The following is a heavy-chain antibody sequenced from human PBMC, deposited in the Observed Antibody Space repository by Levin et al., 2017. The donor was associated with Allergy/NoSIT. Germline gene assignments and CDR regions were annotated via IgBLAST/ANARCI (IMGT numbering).Heavy chain of an antibody. CDR1: GFSISPTGVG. V-gene: IGHV2-5*02. D-gene: IGHD6-19*01. CDR3: AHRPAGYASGWSSAHFDH. CDR2: IYWDDDK. Sequence: VSGPTLVKPTQTLTLTCSLSGFSISPTGVGVGWIRPPPGKALEWLAVIYWDDDKRFSPSLSNRVSIIKDTSKNQVVLVMTNMDPVDTATYYCAHRPAGYASGWSSAHFDHWGQGVLVTVSS. J-gene: IGHJ4*02.